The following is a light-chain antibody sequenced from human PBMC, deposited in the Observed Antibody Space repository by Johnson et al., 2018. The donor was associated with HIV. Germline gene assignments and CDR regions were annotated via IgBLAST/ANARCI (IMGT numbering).Light chain of an antibody. J-gene: IGLJ1*01. Sequence: QSVLTQPPSVSAAPGQKVTISCSGSSSNIGNNYVSWYQQLPGTATKLLIYDNNKRPSGIPDRFSGSKSGTSATLGITGLQTGDEADYYCGTWDSSLGGVFGTGTRGTVL. CDR1: SSNIGNNY. CDR3: GTWDSSLGGV. V-gene: IGLV1-51*01. CDR2: DNN.